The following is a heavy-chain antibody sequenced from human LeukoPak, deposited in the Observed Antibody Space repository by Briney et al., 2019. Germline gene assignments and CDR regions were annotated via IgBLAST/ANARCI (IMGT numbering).Heavy chain of an antibody. CDR2: INHSGST. Sequence: SETLSLTCAVSGGSFSGHYWSWIRQPPGKGLEWIGEINHSGSTNYNPSLKSRVTISVDTSKNQFSLKLSSVTAGDTAVYYCARGGDTAMATGFDYWGQGTLVTVSS. CDR3: ARGGDTAMATGFDY. CDR1: GGSFSGHY. V-gene: IGHV4-34*01. D-gene: IGHD5-18*01. J-gene: IGHJ4*02.